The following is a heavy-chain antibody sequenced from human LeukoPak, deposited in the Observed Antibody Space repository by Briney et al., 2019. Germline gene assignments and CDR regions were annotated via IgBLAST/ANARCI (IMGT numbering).Heavy chain of an antibody. V-gene: IGHV1-69*06. CDR3: ARGPYGDYGGYYYYMDV. D-gene: IGHD4-17*01. J-gene: IGHJ6*03. CDR2: IIPIFGTA. CDR1: GGTFSSYA. Sequence: ASVKVSCKASGGTFSSYAISWVRQAPGQGLEWMGGIIPIFGTANYAQKFQGRVTITADKSTSTAYMELSSLRSEDTAVYYCARGPYGDYGGYYYYMDVWGKGTTVTVSS.